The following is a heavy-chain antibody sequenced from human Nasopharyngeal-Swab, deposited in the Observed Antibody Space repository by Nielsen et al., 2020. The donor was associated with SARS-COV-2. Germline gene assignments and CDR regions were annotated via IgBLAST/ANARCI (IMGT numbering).Heavy chain of an antibody. V-gene: IGHV1-8*01. CDR1: GYTFTSYD. CDR3: ARGGPTYYDFWSGPYGMDV. Sequence: ASVQVSCKASGYTFTSYDINWVRQATGQGLEWMGWMNPNSGNTGYAQKFQGRVTMTRNTSISTAYMELSSLRSEDTAVYYCARGGPTYYDFWSGPYGMDVWGQGTTVTVSS. CDR2: MNPNSGNT. J-gene: IGHJ6*02. D-gene: IGHD3-3*01.